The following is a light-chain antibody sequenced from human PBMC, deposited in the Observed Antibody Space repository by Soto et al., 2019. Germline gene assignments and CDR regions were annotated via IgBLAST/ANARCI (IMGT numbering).Light chain of an antibody. CDR3: HQYNNWPLWT. CDR1: QSVSSN. Sequence: EEVVTQSPATLSVSPGERATLSCRASQSVSSNLAWYQQKRGQGPRLLIYGASTRATGIPARFSGSGSGTEFTLTISSLQSEDFAVYYCHQYNNWPLWTFGQGTKV. J-gene: IGKJ1*01. V-gene: IGKV3-15*01. CDR2: GAS.